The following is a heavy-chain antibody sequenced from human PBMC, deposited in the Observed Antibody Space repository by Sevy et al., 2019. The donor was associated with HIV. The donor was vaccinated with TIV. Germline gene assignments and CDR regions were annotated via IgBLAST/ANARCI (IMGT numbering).Heavy chain of an antibody. CDR3: GRELYGYYGSGSSHGMDV. CDR2: ISSSSSYI. D-gene: IGHD3-10*01. J-gene: IGHJ6*02. CDR1: GFTFSSYS. Sequence: GGSLRLSCAASGFTFSSYSMNWVRQAPGKGLEWVSSISSSSSYIYYADSVKGRFTISRDNAKNSLYLQMNSLRAEDTAVYYCGRELYGYYGSGSSHGMDVWGQGTTVTVSS. V-gene: IGHV3-21*01.